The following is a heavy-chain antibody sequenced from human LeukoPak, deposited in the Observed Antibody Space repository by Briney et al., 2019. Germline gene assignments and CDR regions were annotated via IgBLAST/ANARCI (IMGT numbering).Heavy chain of an antibody. V-gene: IGHV3-30*18. J-gene: IGHJ4*02. D-gene: IGHD2-15*01. CDR1: GFTFSSYG. CDR3: AKEGARKAAYPNTCDY. Sequence: GGSLTLSCAASGFTFSSYGMHWVRQAPGKGLEWVAVISYDGSNKYYADSVKGRFTISRDNSKNTLYLQMNSLRAEDTAVYYCAKEGARKAAYPNTCDYWGQGTLVTVSS. CDR2: ISYDGSNK.